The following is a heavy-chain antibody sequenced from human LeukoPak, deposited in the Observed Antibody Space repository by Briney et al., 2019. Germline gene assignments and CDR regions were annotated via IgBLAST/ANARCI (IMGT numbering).Heavy chain of an antibody. V-gene: IGHV1-18*01. CDR1: GYTFTGYG. J-gene: IGHJ4*02. CDR3: ARQNVGATTDY. CDR2: ISAYNGNT. D-gene: IGHD1-26*01. Sequence: ASVKVSCKASGYTFTGYGISWVRQAPGQGLEWMGWISAYNGNTNYAQKLQGRVSMTTDTSTSTAYMELRSLRSDDTAVYYCARQNVGATTDYWGQGTLVTVSS.